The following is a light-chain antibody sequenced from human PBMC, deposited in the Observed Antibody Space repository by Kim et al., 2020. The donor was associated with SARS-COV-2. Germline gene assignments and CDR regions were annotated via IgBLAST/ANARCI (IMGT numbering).Light chain of an antibody. CDR2: DAS. V-gene: IGKV3-11*01. J-gene: IGKJ4*01. Sequence: LSPGERATPPFRASLSVSTYLAWYQPKPGQAPRLLIYDASRRAAGIPARFSGSGSGTDFTLTISSLEPEDFAIYYCQQRSNWPPLTFGGGTKLEI. CDR3: QQRSNWPPLT. CDR1: LSVSTY.